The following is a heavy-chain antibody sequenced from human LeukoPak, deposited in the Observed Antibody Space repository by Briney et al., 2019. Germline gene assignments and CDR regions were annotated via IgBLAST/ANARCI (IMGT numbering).Heavy chain of an antibody. Sequence: SETLSLTCAVYGGSFSGYYWSWLRQPPGKGLEWXXEINHSGSTNYNPSLTSRVTISVDTSKNQFSLKLSSVTAADTAVYYCARYGDYVNYYYGLDVWGKGTTVTVSS. J-gene: IGHJ6*04. CDR2: INHSGST. CDR3: ARYGDYVNYYYGLDV. CDR1: GGSFSGYY. D-gene: IGHD4-17*01. V-gene: IGHV4-34*01.